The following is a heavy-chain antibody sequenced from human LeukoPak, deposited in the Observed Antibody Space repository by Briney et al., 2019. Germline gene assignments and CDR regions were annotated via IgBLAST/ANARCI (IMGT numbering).Heavy chain of an antibody. CDR2: ISSSGSTK. V-gene: IGHV3-48*01. J-gene: IGHJ4*02. D-gene: IGHD6-13*01. CDR1: GFTFSSYS. CDR3: ASVAAVGTSRFDF. Sequence: GGSLRLSCAVSGFTFSSYSMNWVRQAPGRGLEWVSYISSSGSTKYYADSVKGRFTISRDNAKNSLYLQMNSLRGEDTAMYYCASVAAVGTSRFDFWGQGTLVTVSS.